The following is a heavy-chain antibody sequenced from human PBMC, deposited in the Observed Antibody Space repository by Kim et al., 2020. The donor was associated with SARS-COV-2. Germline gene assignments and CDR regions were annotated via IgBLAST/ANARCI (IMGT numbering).Heavy chain of an antibody. CDR3: ARDGVTTVVTPGGY. J-gene: IGHJ4*02. Sequence: ADSVKGRFTISRDNAKNSLYLQMNSLRDEDTAVYYCARDGVTTVVTPGGYWGQGTLVTVSS. D-gene: IGHD4-17*01. V-gene: IGHV3-48*02.